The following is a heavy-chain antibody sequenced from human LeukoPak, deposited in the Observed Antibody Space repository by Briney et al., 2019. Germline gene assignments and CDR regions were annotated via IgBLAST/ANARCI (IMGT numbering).Heavy chain of an antibody. Sequence: PSETLSLTCTVSGGSISSGDYYWSWIRQHPGKGLEWIGYIYYSGNTYYNPSLKSRVTISVDTSKNQFSLKLNSVTAADTAVYYCARAEASTDAFDIWGQGTMVTVSS. V-gene: IGHV4-31*03. CDR2: IYYSGNT. CDR3: ARAEASTDAFDI. CDR1: GGSISSGDYY. J-gene: IGHJ3*02.